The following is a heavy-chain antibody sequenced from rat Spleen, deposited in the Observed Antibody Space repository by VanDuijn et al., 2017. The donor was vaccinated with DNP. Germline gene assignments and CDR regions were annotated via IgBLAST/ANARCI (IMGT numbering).Heavy chain of an antibody. CDR2: ISYDGGIT. CDR1: GFTFSDYF. D-gene: IGHD1-1*01. Sequence: EVQLVQSGGGLVQPGRSLKLSCAASGFTFSDYFMAWVRQAPTKGLEWVAYISYDGGITYYRDSVKGRFTISRDNSKSTLYLQMNSLRSEDMATYYCVRPKDYYSGGFGYWGQGTLVTVSS. CDR3: VRPKDYYSGGFGY. J-gene: IGHJ3*01. V-gene: IGHV5-22*01.